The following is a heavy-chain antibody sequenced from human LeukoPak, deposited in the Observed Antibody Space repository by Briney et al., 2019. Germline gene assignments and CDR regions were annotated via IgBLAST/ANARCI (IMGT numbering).Heavy chain of an antibody. J-gene: IGHJ4*02. V-gene: IGHV4-4*07. CDR2: IYSSGTT. CDR3: ARGAYSFDY. Sequence: LETLSLTCTVSGGSITGSHWSWLRQSAGKGLEWIGRIYSSGTTNYNPSLKSRVTMSLDTSKNQFSLRLSSVTAADTAVYYCARGAYSFDYWGQGTLVTVSS. CDR1: GGSITGSH.